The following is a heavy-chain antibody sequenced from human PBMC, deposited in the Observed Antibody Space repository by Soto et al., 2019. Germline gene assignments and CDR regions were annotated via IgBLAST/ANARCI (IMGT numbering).Heavy chain of an antibody. D-gene: IGHD5-12*01. CDR1: GDTFSTST. Sequence: QVQLVQSGAEVKKPGSSVTVSCTVSGDTFSTSTINWVRQAPRQGLEWMGRIIPVLGPPNYSQTFQGRLTITADTSMNTAYMELSSLRSEDTAVYFCSRRGDDSLSVDFDRWGQWTLVTVSS. CDR3: SRRGDDSLSVDFDR. J-gene: IGHJ4*02. V-gene: IGHV1-69*08. CDR2: IIPVLGPP.